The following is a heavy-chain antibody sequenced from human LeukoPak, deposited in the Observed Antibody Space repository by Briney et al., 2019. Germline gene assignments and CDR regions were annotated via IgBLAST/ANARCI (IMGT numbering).Heavy chain of an antibody. Sequence: GGSLRLSCAASGFTFSSYGMHWVRQAPGKGLEWVAVIWYDGSNKYYADSVKGRFTISRDNSKNTLYLQMNSLRAEDTAVYYCAREGKYYYDSSRGMDVWGQGTTVTVSS. J-gene: IGHJ6*02. V-gene: IGHV3-33*01. CDR3: AREGKYYYDSSRGMDV. CDR2: IWYDGSNK. D-gene: IGHD3-22*01. CDR1: GFTFSSYG.